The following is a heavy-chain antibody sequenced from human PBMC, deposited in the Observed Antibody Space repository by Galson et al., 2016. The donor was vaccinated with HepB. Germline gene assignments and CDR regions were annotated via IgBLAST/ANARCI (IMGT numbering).Heavy chain of an antibody. V-gene: IGHV3-21*01. CDR3: ARGDIVGAIFDY. CDR2: ISSSSLYI. J-gene: IGHJ4*02. D-gene: IGHD1-26*01. Sequence: SLRLSCAASGFNFSTFTVNWVCQVPGKGLEWVSSISSSSLYIYYADSLRGRFTVSRDNSKNSLYLQMNSLRAEDTAVYYCARGDIVGAIFDYWGQGTLVTVSS. CDR1: GFNFSTFT.